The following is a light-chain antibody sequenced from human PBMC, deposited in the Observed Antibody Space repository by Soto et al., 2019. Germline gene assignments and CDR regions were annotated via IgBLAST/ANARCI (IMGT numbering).Light chain of an antibody. J-gene: IGKJ4*01. CDR3: QQANSFPPVT. V-gene: IGKV1-12*01. Sequence: DIQMTQSPSSVSASVGDRVTITCRASQGISSWLDWYQQKPGKAPKLLIYAASSLQSGVPSRFSGSGSGTDFTLTISSRQPEDFATYYCQQANSFPPVTFGGGTKVEIK. CDR2: AAS. CDR1: QGISSW.